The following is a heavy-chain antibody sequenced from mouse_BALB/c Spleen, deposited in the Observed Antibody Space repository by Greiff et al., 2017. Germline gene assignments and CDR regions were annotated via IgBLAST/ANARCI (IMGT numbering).Heavy chain of an antibody. CDR3: ARDYGRSWFAY. V-gene: IGHV1S29*02. CDR1: GYTFTDYN. Sequence: EVQLQQSGPELVKPGASVKISCKASGYTFTDYNMHWVKQSHGKSLEWIGYIYPYNGGTGYNQKFKSKATLTVDNSSSTAYMELRSLTSEDSAVYYCARDYGRSWFAYWGQGTLVTVSA. J-gene: IGHJ3*01. D-gene: IGHD1-1*01. CDR2: IYPYNGGT.